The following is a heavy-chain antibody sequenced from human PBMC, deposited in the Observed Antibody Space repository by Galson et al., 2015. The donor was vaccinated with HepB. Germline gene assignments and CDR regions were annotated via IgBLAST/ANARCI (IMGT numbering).Heavy chain of an antibody. CDR1: GFTVGDYA. Sequence: SLRLSCAASGFTVGDYAMSWVRQAPGKGLEWVGFIRSKAYGGTTEYAASVKGRFTISRDDSKSIAYLQMNSLKTEDTAVYYCTRVLFTQQLTPFDYWGQGTLVTVSS. J-gene: IGHJ4*02. D-gene: IGHD6-13*01. V-gene: IGHV3-49*04. CDR2: IRSKAYGGTT. CDR3: TRVLFTQQLTPFDY.